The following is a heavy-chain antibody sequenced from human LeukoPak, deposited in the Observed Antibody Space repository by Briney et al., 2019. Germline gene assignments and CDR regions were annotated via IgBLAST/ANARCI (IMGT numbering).Heavy chain of an antibody. V-gene: IGHV3-43*02. CDR3: AKDIVTGWDLDY. Sequence: PGGSLRLSCAASGFIFDNYAMHWVRQAPGKGPEWLSLIRGDENTKYYTDSVKGRFTISRDNSKSSLYLHMNSLRTEDTALYYCAKDIVTGWDLDYWGQGTLVTVSS. J-gene: IGHJ4*02. D-gene: IGHD1-26*01. CDR2: IRGDENTK. CDR1: GFIFDNYA.